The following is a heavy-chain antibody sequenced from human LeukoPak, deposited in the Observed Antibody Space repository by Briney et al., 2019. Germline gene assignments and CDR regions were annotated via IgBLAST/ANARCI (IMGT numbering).Heavy chain of an antibody. D-gene: IGHD2-8*01. CDR3: ARVADCTNGVCYTTDAFDI. Sequence: ASVKVSCKASGYTFTSYGISWVRQAPGQGLDWMGWVSAYNGNTNYAQKLQGRVTMTTDTSTSTAYMELRSLRSDDTAVYYCARVADCTNGVCYTTDAFDIWGQGTMVTVSS. CDR2: VSAYNGNT. J-gene: IGHJ3*02. V-gene: IGHV1-18*01. CDR1: GYTFTSYG.